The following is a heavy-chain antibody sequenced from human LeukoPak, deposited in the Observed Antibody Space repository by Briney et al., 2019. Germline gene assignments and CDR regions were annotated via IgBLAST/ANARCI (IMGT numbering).Heavy chain of an antibody. CDR1: GGSISSTGRY. J-gene: IGHJ4*02. Sequence: SETLSLTCSVSGGSISSTGRYWGWIRQSPEKGLDWIGSIYSNGNTYYNPSVKSRVTMSVDTSKNQSSLKLTSMTAAETAVYYCARSATVTTGYFDYWGQGALVTVSS. CDR3: ARSATVTTGYFDY. CDR2: IYSNGNT. V-gene: IGHV4-39*07. D-gene: IGHD4-17*01.